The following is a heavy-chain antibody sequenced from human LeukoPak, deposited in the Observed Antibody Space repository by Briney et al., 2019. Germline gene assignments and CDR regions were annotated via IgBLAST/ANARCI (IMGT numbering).Heavy chain of an antibody. Sequence: PSETLSLTCTVSGGSISSSSYYWGWIRQPPGKGLEWIGSIYYSGSTYYNPSLKSRVTISVDTSKNQFSLKLSSVTAADTAVYYCARHLTGLFDYWGQGTLVTVSS. J-gene: IGHJ4*02. CDR1: GGSISSSSYY. D-gene: IGHD7-27*01. CDR3: ARHLTGLFDY. CDR2: IYYSGST. V-gene: IGHV4-39*01.